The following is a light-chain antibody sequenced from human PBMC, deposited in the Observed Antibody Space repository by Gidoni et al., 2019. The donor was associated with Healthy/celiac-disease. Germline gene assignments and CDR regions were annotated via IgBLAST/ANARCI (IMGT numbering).Light chain of an antibody. CDR1: QDISNY. CDR2: DAS. Sequence: DIQMTQSPSSLSASVGDRVTITCQASQDISNYLNWYQQKPGKAPKLLNYDASNLETGVPSRFSGSGSGTDFTVTISSLQPEDIATYYCQQYDNLPRTFGQGTRLEIK. J-gene: IGKJ5*01. CDR3: QQYDNLPRT. V-gene: IGKV1-33*01.